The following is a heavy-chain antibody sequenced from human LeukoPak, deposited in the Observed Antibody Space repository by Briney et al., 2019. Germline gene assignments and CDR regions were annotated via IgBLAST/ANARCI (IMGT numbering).Heavy chain of an antibody. Sequence: GGSLRLSCEASGFTFSSYWVNWVRQSPGKGLEWVANINQDGSEKHYVDSVKGRFTISRDNAKNTLYLQMNSLRAEDTAVYYCARETGKRGMDVWGQGTTVTVSS. D-gene: IGHD1-1*01. J-gene: IGHJ6*02. V-gene: IGHV3-7*01. CDR2: INQDGSEK. CDR1: GFTFSSYW. CDR3: ARETGKRGMDV.